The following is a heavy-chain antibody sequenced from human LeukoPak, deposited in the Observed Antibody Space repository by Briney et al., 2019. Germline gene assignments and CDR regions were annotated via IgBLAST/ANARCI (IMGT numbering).Heavy chain of an antibody. CDR1: GDTFSSYA. J-gene: IGHJ4*02. D-gene: IGHD3-22*01. CDR3: ARVAFYDSSGYSNYFDY. Sequence: ASVKVTCRASGDTFSSYAISWVRQAPGQGLEWMGGIIPIFGTANYAQKFQGRVTITADESTSTAYMELSSLRSEDTAVYYCARVAFYDSSGYSNYFDYWGQGTLVTVSS. V-gene: IGHV1-69*01. CDR2: IIPIFGTA.